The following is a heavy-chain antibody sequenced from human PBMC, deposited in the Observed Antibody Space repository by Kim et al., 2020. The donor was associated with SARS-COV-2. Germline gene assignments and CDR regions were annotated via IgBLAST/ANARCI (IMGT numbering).Heavy chain of an antibody. CDR1: GNTFITHA. D-gene: IGHD4-17*01. CDR2: IIPVVNII. CDR3: AREDYGGNFRVRYFDH. Sequence: SVKVSCKASGNTFITHAISWVRQAPGQGLEWMGRIIPVVNIIDYAQKFQGRVTITADKSTTTAYMELGSLRSEDTAVYYCAREDYGGNFRVRYFDHWGQGTLVTVPS. V-gene: IGHV1-69*04. J-gene: IGHJ4*02.